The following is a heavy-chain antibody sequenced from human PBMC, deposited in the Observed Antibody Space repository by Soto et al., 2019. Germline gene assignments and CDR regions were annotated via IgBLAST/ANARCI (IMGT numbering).Heavy chain of an antibody. CDR3: ATGRYSYGSEY. Sequence: QVQLQESGPGLMKSSETLSLTCTISGGSINAYYWSWIRQSPGKGLEWIGYFYSLGTTNYNPSLKSRVTISLDTSKREYSLTLSFVTAADTAVDYCATGRYSYGSEYWGQGALVIVSS. J-gene: IGHJ4*02. V-gene: IGHV4-59*01. CDR2: FYSLGTT. D-gene: IGHD3-10*01. CDR1: GGSINAYY.